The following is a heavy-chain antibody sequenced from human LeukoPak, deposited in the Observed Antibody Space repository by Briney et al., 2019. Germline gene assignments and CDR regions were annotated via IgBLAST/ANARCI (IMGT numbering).Heavy chain of an antibody. Sequence: HPGGSLRLSCAASGFTFSGYWMHWVRQAPGKGLVWVSRINGDGSSTTYAGSVKGRFTISRDNARNTLYLQMSSLRAEDTAVYYCAKDKGDFWSGHHYWGQGTLVTVSS. CDR1: GFTFSGYW. CDR2: INGDGSST. V-gene: IGHV3-74*01. CDR3: AKDKGDFWSGHHY. D-gene: IGHD3-3*01. J-gene: IGHJ4*02.